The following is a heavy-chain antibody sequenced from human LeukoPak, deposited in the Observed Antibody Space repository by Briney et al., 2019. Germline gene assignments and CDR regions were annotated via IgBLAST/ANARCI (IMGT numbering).Heavy chain of an antibody. CDR1: GFTVSSNY. CDR3: AIRGRYYDFWSGTVDY. D-gene: IGHD3-3*01. J-gene: IGHJ4*02. CDR2: IYSGGST. V-gene: IGHV3-66*02. Sequence: GGSLRLSCAASGFTVSSNYMSWVRQAPGKGLEWVSVIYSGGSTYYADSVKGRFTISRDNSKNTLYLQMNSLRAEDTAVYCCAIRGRYYDFWSGTVDYWGQGTLVTVSS.